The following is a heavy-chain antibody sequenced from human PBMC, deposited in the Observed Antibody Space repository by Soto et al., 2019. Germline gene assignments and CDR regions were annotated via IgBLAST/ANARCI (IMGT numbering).Heavy chain of an antibody. D-gene: IGHD2-8*01. CDR3: AKVRDIVLMVYAIQKMNGAFDI. CDR2: ISGSGGST. J-gene: IGHJ3*02. Sequence: GGSLRLSCAASGFTFSSYAMSWVRQAPGKGLEWVSAISGSGGSTYYADSVKGRFTISRDNSKNTLYLQMNSLRAEDTAVYYCAKVRDIVLMVYAIQKMNGAFDIWGQGTMVTVSS. V-gene: IGHV3-23*01. CDR1: GFTFSSYA.